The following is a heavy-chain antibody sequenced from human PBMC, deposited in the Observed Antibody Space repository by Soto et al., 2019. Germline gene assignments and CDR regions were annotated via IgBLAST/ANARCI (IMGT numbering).Heavy chain of an antibody. CDR3: AKESATKIYDSSGYYYWDY. CDR2: ISYDGSNE. J-gene: IGHJ4*02. D-gene: IGHD3-22*01. CDR1: GFTFSSYG. V-gene: IGHV3-30*18. Sequence: GGSLRLSCAASGFTFSSYGMHWVRQAPGKGLEWVAVISYDGSNEYYADSVKGRFTISRDNSKNTLYLQMNSLRVEDTALYYCAKESATKIYDSSGYYYWDYWGQGTLVTVSS.